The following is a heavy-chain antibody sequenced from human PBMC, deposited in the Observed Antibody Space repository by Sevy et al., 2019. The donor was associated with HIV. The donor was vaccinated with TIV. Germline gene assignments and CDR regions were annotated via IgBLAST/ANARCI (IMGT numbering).Heavy chain of an antibody. CDR2: ISSNSKYL. V-gene: IGHV3-21*06. D-gene: IGHD3-22*01. Sequence: GGSLRLSCATSGFHFNYHDMHWVRQAPGKGLEWVSSISSNSKYLYYADSVKGRFTVSGDNARSSLFLQLSDLRAGDTAVYYCARETGAEYYSDTSGFDYWGQGTLVTVSS. CDR1: GFHFNYHD. CDR3: ARETGAEYYSDTSGFDY. J-gene: IGHJ4*02.